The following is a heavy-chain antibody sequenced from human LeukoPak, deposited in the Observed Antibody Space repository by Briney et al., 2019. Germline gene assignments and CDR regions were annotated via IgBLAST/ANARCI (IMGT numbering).Heavy chain of an antibody. J-gene: IGHJ4*02. Sequence: GGSLRLSCAASGFTFSSYGMHWVRQAPGKGLEWVAVIWYDGSNKYYADSVKGRFTISRDNSKNTLYLQMNSLRAEDTAVYFCTRVTDGEPPFDYWGQGTLVTVSS. CDR1: GFTFSSYG. V-gene: IGHV3-33*01. D-gene: IGHD5-24*01. CDR2: IWYDGSNK. CDR3: TRVTDGEPPFDY.